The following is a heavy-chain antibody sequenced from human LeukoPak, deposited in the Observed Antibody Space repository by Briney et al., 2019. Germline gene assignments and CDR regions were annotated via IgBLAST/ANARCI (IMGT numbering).Heavy chain of an antibody. CDR1: GFTFSSYA. J-gene: IGHJ6*02. CDR3: GRGHYGLDV. CDR2: INAYGTEK. Sequence: PGGSLRLSCAASGFTFSSYALSWVRQTPGKGLEWVAHINAYGTEKAYLDSVKGRFTISKDSVENSVTLQMNSLRVEDTGVYYCGRGHYGLDVWGQGATVTVSS. V-gene: IGHV3-7*01.